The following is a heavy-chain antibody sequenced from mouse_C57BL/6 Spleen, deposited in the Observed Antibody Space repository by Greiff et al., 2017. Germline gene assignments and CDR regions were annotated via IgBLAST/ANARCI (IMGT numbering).Heavy chain of an antibody. CDR1: GYTFTSYG. CDR3: ATYYGYDVFAY. CDR2: IYPRSGNT. V-gene: IGHV1-81*01. Sequence: QVQLKQSGAELARPGASVKLSCKASGYTFTSYGISWVKQRTGQGLEWIGEIYPRSGNTYYNEKFKGKATLTADKSSSTAYMELRSLTSEDSAVYFCATYYGYDVFAYWGQGTLVTVSA. J-gene: IGHJ3*01. D-gene: IGHD2-9*01.